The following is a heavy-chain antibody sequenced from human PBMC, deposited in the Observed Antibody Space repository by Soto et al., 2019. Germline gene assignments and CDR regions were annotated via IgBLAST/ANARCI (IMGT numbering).Heavy chain of an antibody. V-gene: IGHV3-23*01. Sequence: EVQLLESGGGLVQPGGSLRLSCAASGFRFSSKAMSWVRQAPGKGLEWVSIISGSGSSTYYTDSLKGRFTISRDNSKNMVYLEMNYLRAEDTAVYYCAKENGFQLVHFGASGFDYWGQGSLVSVSS. CDR1: GFRFSSKA. D-gene: IGHD2-2*01. CDR2: ISGSGSST. CDR3: AKENGFQLVHFGASGFDY. J-gene: IGHJ4*02.